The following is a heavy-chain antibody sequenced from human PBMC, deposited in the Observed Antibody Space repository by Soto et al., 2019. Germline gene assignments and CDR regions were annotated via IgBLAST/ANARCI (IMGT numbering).Heavy chain of an antibody. J-gene: IGHJ4*02. CDR2: TRNKANSYTT. Sequence: GGSLRLSCAASGFTFSDHYMDWVRQAPGKGLEWVGRTRNKANSYTTEYAASVKGSFTISRDDSKNSLYLQMNSLKTEDTAVYYCAREVRSGSYYFDYWGQGTLVTVSS. CDR1: GFTFSDHY. D-gene: IGHD1-26*01. V-gene: IGHV3-72*01. CDR3: AREVRSGSYYFDY.